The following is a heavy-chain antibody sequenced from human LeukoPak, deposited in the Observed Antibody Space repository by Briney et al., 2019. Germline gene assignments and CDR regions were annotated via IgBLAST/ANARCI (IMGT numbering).Heavy chain of an antibody. CDR1: GFTFSSYA. D-gene: IGHD2-2*01. J-gene: IGHJ2*01. V-gene: IGHV3-23*01. Sequence: PGGSLRLSCAASGFTFSSYAMSWVRQAPGKGLEWVSVISGSGGSTYYADSVGGRFTISRDNSKNTLYLQMNSLRAEDTAVYYCAKDFRDYQLLVFDLWGRGTLVTASS. CDR2: ISGSGGST. CDR3: AKDFRDYQLLVFDL.